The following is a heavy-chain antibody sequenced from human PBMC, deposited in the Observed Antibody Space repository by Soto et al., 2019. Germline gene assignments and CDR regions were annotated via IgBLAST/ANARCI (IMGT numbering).Heavy chain of an antibody. CDR1: GGSISSYY. CDR2: IYYSGST. J-gene: IGHJ6*03. V-gene: IGHV4-59*01. D-gene: IGHD6-6*01. CDR3: ARERSSSSKWGDYYYYMDV. Sequence: SETLSLTCTVSGGSISSYYWSWIRQPPGKGLEWIGYIYYSGSTNYNPSLKSRVTISVDTSKNQFSLKLSSVTAADTAVYYCARERSSSSKWGDYYYYMDVWGKGTTVTVSS.